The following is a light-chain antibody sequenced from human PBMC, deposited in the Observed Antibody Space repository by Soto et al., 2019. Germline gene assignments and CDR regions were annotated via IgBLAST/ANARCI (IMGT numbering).Light chain of an antibody. J-gene: IGLJ1*01. CDR3: RSYTSSRTS. Sequence: QSVLTQPASVSGSPGQSITISCTGTSSDVGGYNYVSWYQQHPGKAPKLMIYDVSNRPSGVSNRFSGSKSGNTAPLTISGLQAEDEADYYCRSYTSSRTSFGTGTKVTVL. V-gene: IGLV2-14*01. CDR2: DVS. CDR1: SSDVGGYNY.